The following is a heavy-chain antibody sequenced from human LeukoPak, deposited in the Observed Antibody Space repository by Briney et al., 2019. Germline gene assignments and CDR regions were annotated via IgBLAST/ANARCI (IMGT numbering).Heavy chain of an antibody. CDR2: ISGSGGST. CDR1: GFTFSSYA. J-gene: IGHJ4*02. Sequence: GGSLRLSCAASGFTFSSYAMSWVRQAPGKGLEWVSAISGSGGSTYYADSVKGRFTISRDNSKNTLYLQMNSLRSEDTAVYYCATHPSPIGPDSSGPNSLDYWGQGTLVTVSS. D-gene: IGHD6-19*01. CDR3: ATHPSPIGPDSSGPNSLDY. V-gene: IGHV3-23*01.